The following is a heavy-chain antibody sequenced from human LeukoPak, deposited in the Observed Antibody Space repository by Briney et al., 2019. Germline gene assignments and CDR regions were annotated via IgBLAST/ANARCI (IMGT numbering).Heavy chain of an antibody. CDR3: ARRPNYYGSGSYHHFDY. D-gene: IGHD3-10*01. CDR1: GFTFSSYS. CDR2: ISSSSTI. V-gene: IGHV3-48*01. J-gene: IGHJ4*02. Sequence: PGGSLRLSCAASGFTFSSYSMNWVRQAPGKGLEWVSYISSSSTIYYADPVKGRFTISRDNAKNSLYLQMNSLRAEDTAVYYCARRPNYYGSGSYHHFDYWGQGTLVTVSS.